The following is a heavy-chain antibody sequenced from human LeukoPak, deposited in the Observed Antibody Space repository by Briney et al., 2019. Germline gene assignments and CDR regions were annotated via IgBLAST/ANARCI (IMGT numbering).Heavy chain of an antibody. D-gene: IGHD3-22*01. J-gene: IGHJ4*02. CDR1: GYTLTELS. CDR3: VIQRAGNYYDSSGYLRYFDY. CDR2: FDPEDGET. V-gene: IGHV1-24*01. Sequence: ASVKVSRKVSGYTLTELSMHWVRQAPGKGLEWMGGFDPEDGETIYAQKFQGRVTMTEDTSTDTAYMELSSLRSEDTAVYYCVIQRAGNYYDSSGYLRYFDYWGQGTLVTVSS.